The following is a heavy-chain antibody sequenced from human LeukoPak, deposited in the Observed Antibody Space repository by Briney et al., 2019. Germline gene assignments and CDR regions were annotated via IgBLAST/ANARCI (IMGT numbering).Heavy chain of an antibody. Sequence: SETLSLTCTVSGGSISGYYYTWIRQPPGKDLEWIGYLYYSGSTNYNPSLKSRVTISLDTSMKQFSLNLRSGIAADAAVYFCVYGPNHYYFDHWGQGTLVTVPS. CDR3: VYGPNHYYFDH. CDR2: LYYSGST. D-gene: IGHD3-16*01. V-gene: IGHV4-59*01. J-gene: IGHJ4*02. CDR1: GGSISGYY.